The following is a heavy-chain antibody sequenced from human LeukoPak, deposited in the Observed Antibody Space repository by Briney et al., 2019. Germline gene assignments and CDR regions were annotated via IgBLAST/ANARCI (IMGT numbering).Heavy chain of an antibody. D-gene: IGHD1-26*01. CDR1: GFTFSNAW. CDR2: IKSKTDGGTT. CDR3: TTFHLGWELLENWFVP. Sequence: GGSLRLSCAASGFTFSNAWMSWVRQAPGKGLEWVGRIKSKTDGGTTDYAAPVKGRFTISRDDSKNTLYLQMSSLKTEDTAVYYCTTFHLGWELLENWFVPWGQGTLVTVSS. V-gene: IGHV3-15*01. J-gene: IGHJ5*02.